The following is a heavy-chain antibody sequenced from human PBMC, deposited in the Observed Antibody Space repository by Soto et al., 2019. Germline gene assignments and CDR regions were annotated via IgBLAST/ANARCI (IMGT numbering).Heavy chain of an antibody. CDR2: ISGSGGST. CDR3: EKYRVYSYGGD. J-gene: IGHJ4*02. Sequence: PGGSLRLSCAASGFTFSSYDMSWVRQAPGKGLEWVSAISGSGGSTYYADSVKGRFTISRDNSKKTLYLQMNSLRAEDTAVYYCEKYRVYSYGGDWGQGTPVTVSS. V-gene: IGHV3-23*01. D-gene: IGHD5-18*01. CDR1: GFTFSSYD.